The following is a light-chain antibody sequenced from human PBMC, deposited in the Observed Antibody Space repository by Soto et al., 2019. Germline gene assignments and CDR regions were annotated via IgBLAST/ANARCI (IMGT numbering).Light chain of an antibody. CDR3: QQYNNWPRT. Sequence: EIGMSQSASTLSVSTGERATLSCRASQSVRGNLAWYQQKPGQSPRLLIYGASSRATGIPVRFSGSGSGTEFTLTINSLQSEDFAVYYCQQYNNWPRTFAQGTKV. V-gene: IGKV3-15*01. CDR1: QSVRGN. J-gene: IGKJ1*01. CDR2: GAS.